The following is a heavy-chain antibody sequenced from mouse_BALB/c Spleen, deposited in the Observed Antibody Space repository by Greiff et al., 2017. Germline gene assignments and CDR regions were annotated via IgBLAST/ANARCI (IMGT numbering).Heavy chain of an antibody. J-gene: IGHJ3*01. CDR3: ARSDYYYGSSYGWFAY. CDR2: IDPANGNT. CDR1: GFNIKDTY. Sequence: EVQLQQSGAELVKPGASVKLSCTASGFNIKDTYMHWVKQRPEQGLEWIGRIDPANGNTKYDPKFQGKATITADTSSNTAYLQLSSLTSEDTAVYYCARSDYYYGSSYGWFAYWGQGTLVTVSA. V-gene: IGHV14-3*02. D-gene: IGHD1-1*01.